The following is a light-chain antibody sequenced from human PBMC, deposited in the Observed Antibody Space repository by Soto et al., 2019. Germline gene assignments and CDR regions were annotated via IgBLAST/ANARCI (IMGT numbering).Light chain of an antibody. V-gene: IGKV3-11*01. CDR2: DAS. CDR1: QSVSRN. Sequence: EIVLTQSPVTLSLSPGERATLSCRASQSVSRNLAWYQQKPGQAPRLLIYDASNRATGIPARFSGSGSGTDFTLTISSLEPEDFAVYYCQYRSNWPITFGQGTRLEIK. CDR3: QYRSNWPIT. J-gene: IGKJ5*01.